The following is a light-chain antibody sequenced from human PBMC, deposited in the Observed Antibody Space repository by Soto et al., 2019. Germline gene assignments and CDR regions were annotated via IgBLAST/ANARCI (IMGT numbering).Light chain of an antibody. Sequence: EIVLTQSPGTLSLSPGERATLLCRASQTISSTFLAWYQQKPGQAPRLLIYGASSRATGIPDRFSGSGSGTDFTLTISRLEPEDFAVYYCQQFGSSPTLGGGTKVEIK. J-gene: IGKJ4*01. CDR3: QQFGSSPT. CDR2: GAS. CDR1: QTISSTF. V-gene: IGKV3-20*01.